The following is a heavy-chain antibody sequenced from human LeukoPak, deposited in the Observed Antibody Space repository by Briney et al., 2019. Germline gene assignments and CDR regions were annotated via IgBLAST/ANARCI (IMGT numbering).Heavy chain of an antibody. CDR2: INPSGGST. D-gene: IGHD3-22*01. Sequence: ASVKVSCKASGYTFTSYYMHWVRQAPGQGLEWMGIINPSGGSTSYAQKFQGRVTMTRDTSTSTVYMELSSLRSEDTAVYYCARVRRDDCSGLYYYGMDVWGQGTTVTVSS. CDR1: GYTFTSYY. J-gene: IGHJ6*02. CDR3: ARVRRDDCSGLYYYGMDV. V-gene: IGHV1-46*01.